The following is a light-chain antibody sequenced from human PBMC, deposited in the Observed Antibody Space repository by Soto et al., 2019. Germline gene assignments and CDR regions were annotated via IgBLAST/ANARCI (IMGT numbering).Light chain of an antibody. Sequence: ESVLTQSPATLYSFPGDRVSLSCRASQAVNTRLAWYQHKPGQAPRLLIYLTSNRAAGIPVRFSGSGSETEFTLTIRSLQSEDSALYYCHQYNNWPWTFGQGTKVDIK. CDR2: LTS. CDR1: QAVNTR. J-gene: IGKJ1*01. V-gene: IGKV3D-15*01. CDR3: HQYNNWPWT.